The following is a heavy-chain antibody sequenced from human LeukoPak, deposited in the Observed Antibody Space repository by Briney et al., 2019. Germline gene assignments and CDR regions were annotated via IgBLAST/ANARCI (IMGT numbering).Heavy chain of an antibody. CDR2: INPNSGGT. Sequence: GASVKVSCKASGYTFTSYYMHWVRQAPGQGLGWMGWINPNSGGTNYAKKFQGRVIMTRDTSISTADMEMSRLRSDDTAVYCCASGSGSYNYYYHYMDVWGKGTRVTISS. CDR1: GYTFTSYY. D-gene: IGHD3-10*01. J-gene: IGHJ6*03. CDR3: ASGSGSYNYYYHYMDV. V-gene: IGHV1-2*02.